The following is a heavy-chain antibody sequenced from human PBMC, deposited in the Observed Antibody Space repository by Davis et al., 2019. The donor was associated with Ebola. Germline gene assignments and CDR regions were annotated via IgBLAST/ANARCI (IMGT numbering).Heavy chain of an antibody. V-gene: IGHV4-59*12. CDR1: GGSISSYY. CDR3: ASAPREDEGFAY. J-gene: IGHJ4*02. Sequence: MPGGSLRLSCTVSGGSISSYYWSWIRQPPGKGLEWIGYIYYSGSTNYNPSLKSRVTISVDRSKNQFSLKLSSVTAADTAVYYCASAPREDEGFAYWGQGTLVTVSS. D-gene: IGHD1-26*01. CDR2: IYYSGST.